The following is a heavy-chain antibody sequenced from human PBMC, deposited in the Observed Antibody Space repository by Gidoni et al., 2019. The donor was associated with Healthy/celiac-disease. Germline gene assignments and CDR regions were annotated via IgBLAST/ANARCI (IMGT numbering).Heavy chain of an antibody. J-gene: IGHJ5*02. CDR2: IRYDGSNK. Sequence: QVQLVESGGGVVQPGGSLRLSCAASGFTFSSYGMHWVRQAPGTGLEWVAFIRYDGSNKYYADSVKGRFTISRDNSKNTLYLQMNSLRAEDTAVYYCAKPAFDPWGQGTLVTVSS. CDR1: GFTFSSYG. CDR3: AKPAFDP. V-gene: IGHV3-30*02.